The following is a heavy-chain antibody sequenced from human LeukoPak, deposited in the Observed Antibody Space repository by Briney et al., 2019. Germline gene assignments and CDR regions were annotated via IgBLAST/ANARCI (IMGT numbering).Heavy chain of an antibody. CDR1: GYTFTSYG. CDR3: ARGQSSGWGNAFDI. CDR2: ISAYNGNT. V-gene: IGHV1-18*01. D-gene: IGHD6-19*01. J-gene: IGHJ3*02. Sequence: GSVKVSCKASGYTFTSYGISWARRAPGQGREWMGWISAYNGNTNYAQNLQGRVTMTTDTSTSTAYMELRSLRSDDTAVYYCARGQSSGWGNAFDIWGQGTMVTVSS.